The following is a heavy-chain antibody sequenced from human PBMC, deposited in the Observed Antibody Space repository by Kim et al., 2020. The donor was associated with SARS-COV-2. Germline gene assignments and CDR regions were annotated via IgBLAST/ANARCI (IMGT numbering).Heavy chain of an antibody. CDR2: ISSSSSTI. D-gene: IGHD3-3*01. CDR1: GFTFSSYS. CDR3: ARVEVPLSQVWYYDFWSGPEPGRRDAFDI. Sequence: GGSLRLSCAASGFTFSSYSMNWVRQAPGKGLEWVSYISSSSSTIYYADSVKGRFTISRDNAKNSLYLQMNSLRDEDTAVYYCARVEVPLSQVWYYDFWSGPEPGRRDAFDIWGQGTMVTVSS. J-gene: IGHJ3*02. V-gene: IGHV3-48*02.